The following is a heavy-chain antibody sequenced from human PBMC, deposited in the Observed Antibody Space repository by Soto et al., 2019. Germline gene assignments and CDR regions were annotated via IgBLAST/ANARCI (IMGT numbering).Heavy chain of an antibody. CDR3: ATALGCRSTSCTLDY. CDR2: IIPVSGAA. V-gene: IGHV1-69*01. J-gene: IGHJ4*02. Sequence: QVQLVQSGAEVKKPGSSVKVSCKASGGTFGSYAFSWVRQAPGQGLEWMGGIIPVSGAAHCAQKFQGRVTITAAESTSTAYTELSSLSSQDTAVYYCATALGCRSTSCTLDYWGQGTRVIVSS. D-gene: IGHD2-2*01. CDR1: GGTFGSYA.